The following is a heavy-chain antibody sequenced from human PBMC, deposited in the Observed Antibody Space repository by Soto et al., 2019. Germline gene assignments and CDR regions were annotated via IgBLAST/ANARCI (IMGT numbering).Heavy chain of an antibody. CDR1: GGSFSGYY. CDR3: ARSVGELSYGAFDI. V-gene: IGHV4-34*01. J-gene: IGHJ3*02. Sequence: QVQLQQWGAGLLKPSETLSLTCAVYGGSFSGYYWSWIRQPPGKGLEWIGEINHSGSTNYNPSLKRRVNISLATSKNQFSLKLSSVTAADTAVYDCARSVGELSYGAFDIWGQGTMVTVSS. D-gene: IGHD3-10*01. CDR2: INHSGST.